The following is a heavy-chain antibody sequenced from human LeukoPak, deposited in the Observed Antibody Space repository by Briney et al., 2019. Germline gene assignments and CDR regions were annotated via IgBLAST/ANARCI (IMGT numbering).Heavy chain of an antibody. CDR2: TYYRSKWYN. V-gene: IGHV6-1*01. CDR1: GDSVSSNSAA. Sequence: SQTLSLTCAISGDSVSSNSAAWNWIRQSPSRGLEWLGRTYYRSKWYNDYAVSVKSRITINPDTSKNQFSLQLNSVTPEDTAVYYCARDGPRYFDWLFQGDDAFDIWGQGTMVTVSS. J-gene: IGHJ3*02. D-gene: IGHD3-9*01. CDR3: ARDGPRYFDWLFQGDDAFDI.